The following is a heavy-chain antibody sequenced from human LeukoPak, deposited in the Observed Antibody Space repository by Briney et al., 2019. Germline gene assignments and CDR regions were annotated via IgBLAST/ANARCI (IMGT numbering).Heavy chain of an antibody. J-gene: IGHJ4*02. CDR3: VRDLREADH. D-gene: IGHD3-10*01. CDR1: GFTFSAYC. CDR2: ICPDGSVV. Sequence: GGPLRLSCVASGFTFSAYCMHWVRQGPEKGLEWVSRICPDGSVVNHADSVKGRFTTSRDNAKNTVFLQMNSLRVDDTAVYYCVRDLREADHWGLGTLVTVSS. V-gene: IGHV3-74*01.